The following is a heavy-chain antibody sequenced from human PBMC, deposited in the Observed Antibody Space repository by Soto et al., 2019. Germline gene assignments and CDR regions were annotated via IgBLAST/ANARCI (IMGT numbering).Heavy chain of an antibody. V-gene: IGHV4-59*11. J-gene: IGHJ4*02. CDR3: ARAPRGNYGYPSYFDY. CDR2: IYNSGRT. D-gene: IGHD3-10*01. CDR1: GDSISSSHY. Sequence: SETLSLTCTVSGDSISSSHYWSWIRQPPGKGLEWIGYIYNSGRTNYNPSLKSRVTISVDTSKNQFSPKLTSVTAADTAVYYCARAPRGNYGYPSYFDYWGQGTLVTVSS.